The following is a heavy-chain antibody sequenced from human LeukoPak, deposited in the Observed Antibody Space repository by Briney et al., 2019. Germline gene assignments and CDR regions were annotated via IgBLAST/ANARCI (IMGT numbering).Heavy chain of an antibody. CDR3: ARDQRGYSYGGVDY. Sequence: SETLSLTCTVSVGSISSGDYYWSWIRQPPGKGLEWIGYIYYSGSTYYNPSLKSRVTISVDTSKNQFSLKLSSVTAADTAVYYCARDQRGYSYGGVDYWGQGTLVTVSS. CDR1: VGSISSGDYY. D-gene: IGHD5-18*01. J-gene: IGHJ4*02. V-gene: IGHV4-30-4*08. CDR2: IYYSGST.